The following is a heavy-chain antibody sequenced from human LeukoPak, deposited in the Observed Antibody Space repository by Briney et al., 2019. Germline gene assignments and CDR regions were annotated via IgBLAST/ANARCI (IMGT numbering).Heavy chain of an antibody. J-gene: IGHJ4*02. CDR3: VRGWREFYFEY. V-gene: IGHV3-48*02. CDR1: GFPFSSCS. Sequence: PGGSLRLSCAASGFPFSSCSMNWVRQAPGKGLEWVSYISSSTSTIYYADSVKGRFTISRDNVKTSLYLQMNSLTDEDTAVYYCVRGWREFYFEYWGQGNLVTVSS. D-gene: IGHD3-3*01. CDR2: ISSSTSTI.